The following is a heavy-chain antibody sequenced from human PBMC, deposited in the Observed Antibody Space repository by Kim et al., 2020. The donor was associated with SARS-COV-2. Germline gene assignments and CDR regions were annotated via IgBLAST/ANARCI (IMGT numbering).Heavy chain of an antibody. CDR2: INHSGST. V-gene: IGHV4-34*01. Sequence: SETLSLTCAVYGGSFSGYYWSWIRQPPGKGLEWIGEINHSGSTNYNPSLKSRVTISVDTSKNQFSLKLSSVTAADTAVYYCARAVTTNYYYGMDVWGQGTTVTVSS. CDR1: GGSFSGYY. J-gene: IGHJ6*02. CDR3: ARAVTTNYYYGMDV. D-gene: IGHD4-17*01.